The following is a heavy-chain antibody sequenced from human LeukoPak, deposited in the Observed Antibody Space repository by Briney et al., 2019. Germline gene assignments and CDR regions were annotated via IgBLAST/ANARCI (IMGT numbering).Heavy chain of an antibody. Sequence: GGSLRLSCAASGFTSSSYGMHWVRQAPGKGLEWVAVISYDGSNKYYADSVKGRFTISRDNSKNTLYLQMNSLRAEDTAVYYCARVGDGDYGGDYWGQGTLVTVSS. J-gene: IGHJ4*02. CDR3: ARVGDGDYGGDY. D-gene: IGHD4-17*01. CDR1: GFTSSSYG. CDR2: ISYDGSNK. V-gene: IGHV3-30*03.